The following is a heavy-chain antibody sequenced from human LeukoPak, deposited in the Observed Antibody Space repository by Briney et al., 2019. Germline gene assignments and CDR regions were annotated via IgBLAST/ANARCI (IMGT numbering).Heavy chain of an antibody. Sequence: GGSLRLSCVASGFTFSGYVMSWVRQAPGKGLEWVSGISGSGVSAYYGDSVKGRFTTTRDNSKNTLYLQMNSLRAEDTAVYYCAKRRSGSSGWFPFDYWGQGTLATVSS. CDR3: AKRRSGSSGWFPFDY. CDR1: GFTFSGYV. D-gene: IGHD6-19*01. V-gene: IGHV3-23*01. CDR2: ISGSGVSA. J-gene: IGHJ4*02.